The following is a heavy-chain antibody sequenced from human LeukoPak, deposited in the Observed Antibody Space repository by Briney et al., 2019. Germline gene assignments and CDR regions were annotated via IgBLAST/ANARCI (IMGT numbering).Heavy chain of an antibody. V-gene: IGHV3-11*01. CDR1: GFDLSSYY. CDR2: ISSSGGNF. CDR3: ARRRDYFDY. J-gene: IGHJ4*02. Sequence: GGSLRLSCVVSGFDLSSYYMSWIRQAPGKGLEWISYISSSGGNFYFADSVKGRFTMYRDNARGSLYLQMNSLRADDTAIYYCARRRDYFDYWGQGTLVTVSS.